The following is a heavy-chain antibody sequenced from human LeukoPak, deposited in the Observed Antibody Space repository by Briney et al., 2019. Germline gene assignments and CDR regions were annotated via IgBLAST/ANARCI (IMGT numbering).Heavy chain of an antibody. CDR1: GDSFSSHY. Sequence: SETLSLTCAVSGDSFSSHYWTWIRQSPGTGLEWIGYISHIGRTNYNPSLKSRVTISVDTSKDQFSLKLSSVTAADTAVYYCARGTSGSYRIYYFDYWGQGTLVTVSS. CDR2: ISHIGRT. V-gene: IGHV4-59*11. D-gene: IGHD1-26*01. J-gene: IGHJ4*02. CDR3: ARGTSGSYRIYYFDY.